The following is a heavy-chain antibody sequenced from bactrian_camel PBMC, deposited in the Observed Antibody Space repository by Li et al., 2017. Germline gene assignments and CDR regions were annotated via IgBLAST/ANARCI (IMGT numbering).Heavy chain of an antibody. CDR1: TYTYSRKC. Sequence: HVQLVESGGGSVQAGGSLRLSCATSTYTYSRKCMGWFRRAPGQKREGVALIGSDGVTSYVDSVKGRFTISTDSSMNTMYLQMNSLNPEDTAMYYCVAKRFGACRLDGDFGYWGQGTQVTVS. V-gene: IGHV3S53*01. D-gene: IGHD5*01. CDR2: IGSDGVT. CDR3: VAKRFGACRLDGDFGY. J-gene: IGHJ6*01.